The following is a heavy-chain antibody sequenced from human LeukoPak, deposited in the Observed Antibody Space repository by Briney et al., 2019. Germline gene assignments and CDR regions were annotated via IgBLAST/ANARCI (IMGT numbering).Heavy chain of an antibody. CDR3: AFHNSSGNFGY. J-gene: IGHJ4*02. V-gene: IGHV3-7*01. D-gene: IGHD3-22*01. Sequence: GGSLRLSCAASGFTFSSYWMTWVRQAPGKGLEWVANIKRDGSEKHYVDSVKGRFTISRDNAKNSMFLQMNSLRAEDTAVYYCAFHNSSGNFGYWGQGTLVTVSS. CDR1: GFTFSSYW. CDR2: IKRDGSEK.